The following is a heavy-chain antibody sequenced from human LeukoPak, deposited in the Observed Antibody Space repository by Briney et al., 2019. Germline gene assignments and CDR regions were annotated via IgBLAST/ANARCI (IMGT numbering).Heavy chain of an antibody. CDR1: GFTFSNFG. D-gene: IGHD6-19*01. Sequence: GGSLRLSCATSGFTFSNFGMNWVRQAPGKGLQWVAFISYDGKDEYYSDSVKGRITISRDNSKSTLYVQMDSLRTEDTAVYYCAKARGSGFQRGDAFDMWGQGTRVTVSS. J-gene: IGHJ3*02. CDR3: AKARGSGFQRGDAFDM. V-gene: IGHV3-30*02. CDR2: ISYDGKDE.